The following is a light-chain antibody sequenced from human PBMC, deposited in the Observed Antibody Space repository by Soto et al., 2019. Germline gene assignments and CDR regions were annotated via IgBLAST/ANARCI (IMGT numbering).Light chain of an antibody. CDR3: LQHNSYPLT. Sequence: DSAMTLSPSAISASVGDGVPITCRARDGISNHLLWFQQKPGKVPKRLMSAASSWQSGVPSRFSGSGSGTEFTLTISSLQPEDFATYYCLQHNSYPLTFGGGTKVDIK. CDR2: AAS. J-gene: IGKJ4*01. CDR1: DGISNH. V-gene: IGKV1-17*03.